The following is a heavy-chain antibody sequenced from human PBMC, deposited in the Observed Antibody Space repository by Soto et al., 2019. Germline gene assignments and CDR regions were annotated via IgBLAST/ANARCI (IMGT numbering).Heavy chain of an antibody. J-gene: IGHJ3*02. V-gene: IGHV4-31*03. CDR1: GGSISSGGYY. CDR3: ARDPYLRNSYDSSGYYQTGAFDI. Sequence: SETLSLTCTVSGGSISSGGYYWSWIRQHPGKGLEWIGYIYYSGSTYYNPSLKSRVTISVDTSKNQFSLKPSSVTAADTAVYYCARDPYLRNSYDSSGYYQTGAFDIWGQGTMVTVSS. CDR2: IYYSGST. D-gene: IGHD3-22*01.